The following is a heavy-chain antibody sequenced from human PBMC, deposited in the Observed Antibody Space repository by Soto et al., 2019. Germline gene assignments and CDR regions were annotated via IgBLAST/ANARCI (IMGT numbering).Heavy chain of an antibody. CDR3: ARGLPGLGYCSSTSCHNWFDP. CDR2: IKQDGSEK. J-gene: IGHJ5*02. CDR1: GFTFSSYW. D-gene: IGHD2-2*01. V-gene: IGHV3-7*01. Sequence: GGSLRLSCAASGFTFSSYWMSWVRQAPGKGLEWVANIKQDGSEKYYVDSVKGRFTISRDNAKNSLYLQMNSLRAEDTAVYYCARGLPGLGYCSSTSCHNWFDPWGQGTLVTVSS.